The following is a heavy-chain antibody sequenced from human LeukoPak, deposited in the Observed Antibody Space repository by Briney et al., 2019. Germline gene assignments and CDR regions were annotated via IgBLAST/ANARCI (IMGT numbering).Heavy chain of an antibody. CDR2: IIPILGIA. D-gene: IGHD6-13*01. J-gene: IGHJ6*02. Sequence: SVKVSCKASGYTFTSYAISWVRQAPGQGLEWMGRIIPILGIANYAQKFQGRVTITADKSTSTAYMELSSLRSEDTAVYYCAAHLIAAAGQDYYYYGMDVWGQGTTVTVSS. V-gene: IGHV1-69*04. CDR3: AAHLIAAAGQDYYYYGMDV. CDR1: GYTFTSYA.